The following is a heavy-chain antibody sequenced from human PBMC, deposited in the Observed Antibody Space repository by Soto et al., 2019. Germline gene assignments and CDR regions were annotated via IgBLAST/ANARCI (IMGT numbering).Heavy chain of an antibody. V-gene: IGHV3-23*01. CDR1: GFTFSSYA. D-gene: IGHD6-19*01. Sequence: WGSLRLSCAASGFTFSSYAMSWVLQAPGKGLEWVSAISGSGGRTYYADSVKGRFTISRDHSKNTLYLEMNSLRAEDTAVYYGAKETVGGSSGWASGGADSWGQGT. J-gene: IGHJ4*02. CDR3: AKETVGGSSGWASGGADS. CDR2: ISGSGGRT.